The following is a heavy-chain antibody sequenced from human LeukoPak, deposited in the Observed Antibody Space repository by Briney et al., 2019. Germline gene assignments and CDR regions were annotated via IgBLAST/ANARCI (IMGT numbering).Heavy chain of an antibody. CDR3: AREGNEWGLDWDYYYMDV. CDR2: IIPIFGTA. Sequence: ASVKVSCKASGGTFSSHAISWVRQAPGQGLEWMGGIIPIFGTANYAQKFQGRVTITADESTSTAYMELSSLRSEDTAVYYCAREGNEWGLDWDYYYMDVWGKGTTVTVSS. J-gene: IGHJ6*03. D-gene: IGHD1-26*01. CDR1: GGTFSSHA. V-gene: IGHV1-69*13.